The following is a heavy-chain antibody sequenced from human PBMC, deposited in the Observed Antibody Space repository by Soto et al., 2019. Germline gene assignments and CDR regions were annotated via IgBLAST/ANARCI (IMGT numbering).Heavy chain of an antibody. CDR3: ASYLL. CDR2: IKGDGSEK. CDR1: GFTFSSYW. J-gene: IGHJ4*02. V-gene: IGHV3-7*01. Sequence: EVQMVESGGGLVQPGGSLRLSCAASGFTFSSYWRYWVRQAPGKGLEWVANIKGDGSEKNYVDSVKGRFTSSRDNAKNSLYLQMNSLRVEDTAVYYCASYLLRGQGTLVTVSS.